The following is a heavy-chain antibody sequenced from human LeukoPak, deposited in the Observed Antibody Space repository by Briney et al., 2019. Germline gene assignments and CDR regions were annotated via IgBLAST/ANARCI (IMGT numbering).Heavy chain of an antibody. Sequence: GGSLRLSCVASEFTFSTYSMHWVRQAPGKGLEWVAVITYDGKNKYYADSMKGRFTISRDNSGNTVHLQMNSLRPEDTAVYYCAREAGHGSGIYIDHWGQGALVTVSS. CDR3: AREAGHGSGIYIDH. CDR1: EFTFSTYS. CDR2: ITYDGKNK. J-gene: IGHJ4*02. D-gene: IGHD3-10*01. V-gene: IGHV3-30*04.